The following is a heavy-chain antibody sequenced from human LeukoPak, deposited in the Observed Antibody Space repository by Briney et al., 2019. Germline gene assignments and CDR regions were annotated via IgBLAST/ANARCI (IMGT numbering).Heavy chain of an antibody. D-gene: IGHD3-10*01. CDR2: ISGSGGST. CDR3: AKVGSGSYYTDV. J-gene: IGHJ6*03. CDR1: GFTFSSYG. Sequence: GGSLRLSCAASGFTFSSYGMSWVRQAPGKGLEWVSAISGSGGSTYYADSVKGRFTISRDNSKNTLYLQMNSLRAEDTAVYYCAKVGSGSYYTDVWGKGTTVTISS. V-gene: IGHV3-23*01.